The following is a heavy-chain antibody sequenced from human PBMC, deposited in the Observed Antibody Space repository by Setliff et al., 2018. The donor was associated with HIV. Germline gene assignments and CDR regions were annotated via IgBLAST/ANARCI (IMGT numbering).Heavy chain of an antibody. J-gene: IGHJ5*02. V-gene: IGHV1-18*01. CDR3: ARPRSGGSGSYSWFDP. CDR2: ISAYNGNT. D-gene: IGHD3-10*01. CDR1: GYTFTSYG. Sequence: ASVKVSCKASGYTFTSYGISWVRQAPGQGLEWMGWISAYNGNTNYAQKLQGRVTMTTDTSTSTAYMELRSLRSDDTAVYYCARPRSGGSGSYSWFDPWGQGTLVTVS.